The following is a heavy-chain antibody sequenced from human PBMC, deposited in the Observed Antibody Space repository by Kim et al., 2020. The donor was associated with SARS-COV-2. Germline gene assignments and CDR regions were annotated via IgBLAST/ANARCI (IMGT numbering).Heavy chain of an antibody. CDR1: GGSFSGYY. D-gene: IGHD3-10*01. Sequence: SETLSLTCAVYGGSFSGYYWSWIRQPPGKGLEWIGEINHSGSTNYNPSLKSRVTISVDTSKNQFSLKLSSVTAADTAVYYCARGRLDYYGSGSYYKLDYWGQGTLVTVSS. J-gene: IGHJ4*02. V-gene: IGHV4-34*01. CDR2: INHSGST. CDR3: ARGRLDYYGSGSYYKLDY.